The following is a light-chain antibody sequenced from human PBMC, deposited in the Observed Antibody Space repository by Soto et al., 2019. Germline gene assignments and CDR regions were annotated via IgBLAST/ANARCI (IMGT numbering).Light chain of an antibody. CDR2: KAS. CDR3: HQDSTCPLT. V-gene: IGKV1-12*01. Sequence: SQVTKSQSSVSASVGDMVAISCRASQGISSWLAWYQQQPGKAPKLLIYKASNLQTGVPSRCSGSGAGTDFTLTTTILLEDDFATYYYHQDSTCPLTFGRGTKVDIK. CDR1: QGISSW. J-gene: IGKJ4*01.